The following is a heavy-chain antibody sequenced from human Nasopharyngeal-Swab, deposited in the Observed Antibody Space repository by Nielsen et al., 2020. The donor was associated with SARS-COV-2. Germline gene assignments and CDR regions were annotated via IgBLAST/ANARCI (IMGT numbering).Heavy chain of an antibody. V-gene: IGHV3-48*03. J-gene: IGHJ6*01. CDR2: ISSGGTTI. Sequence: WSRQPPGKRLGWISFISSGGTTIYYADAVKGRFTISRDNAKNSLFLQMNSLRAEDTAVYYCARDKYSYGDYFYYNMDVWGQGTTVTVSS. D-gene: IGHD5-18*01. CDR3: ARDKYSYGDYFYYNMDV.